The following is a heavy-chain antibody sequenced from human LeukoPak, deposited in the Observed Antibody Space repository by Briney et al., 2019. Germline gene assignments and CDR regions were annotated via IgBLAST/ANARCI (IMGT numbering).Heavy chain of an antibody. CDR1: GCSFSNYW. J-gene: IGHJ4*02. CDR2: IYPGDSDT. CDR3: ARVDYYDRSGYFDY. Sequence: LGESLKISCEGSGCSFSNYWLGWVRQMPGKDLEWMGIIYPGDSDTRYSPSFQGQVTISADKSISTAYLQWSSLKASDTAMYYCARVDYYDRSGYFDYWGQGTQVTVSS. D-gene: IGHD3-22*01. V-gene: IGHV5-51*01.